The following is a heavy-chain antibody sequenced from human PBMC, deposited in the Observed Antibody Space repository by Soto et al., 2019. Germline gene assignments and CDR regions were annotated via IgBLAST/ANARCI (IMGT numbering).Heavy chain of an antibody. CDR1: GFTFTWYS. CDR2: ISGNGGST. CDR3: AKVLGVGNNYYDF. Sequence: PGGSLRLSCAASGFTFTWYSMSWVRQAPGKGLEWVSGISGNGGSTYYADSVKGRFTISRDTSKNTLYLQMDSLGAEDTAIYYCAKVLGVGNNYYDFWGQGTLVTVSS. J-gene: IGHJ4*02. D-gene: IGHD2-15*01. V-gene: IGHV3-23*01.